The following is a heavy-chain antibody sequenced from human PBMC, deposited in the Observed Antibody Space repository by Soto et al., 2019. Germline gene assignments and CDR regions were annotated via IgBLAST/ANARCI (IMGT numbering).Heavy chain of an antibody. D-gene: IGHD3-10*01. CDR2: IYYSGST. CDR1: GGSISSYY. V-gene: IGHV4-59*01. J-gene: IGHJ4*02. Sequence: SETLSLTCTVSGGSISSYYWSWIRQPPGKGLEWIGYIYYSGSTNYNPSLKSRVTISVDTSKNQFSLKLSSVTAADTAVYYCAGENYYVSGSYYGPLFDYWGQGTLVTVSS. CDR3: AGENYYVSGSYYGPLFDY.